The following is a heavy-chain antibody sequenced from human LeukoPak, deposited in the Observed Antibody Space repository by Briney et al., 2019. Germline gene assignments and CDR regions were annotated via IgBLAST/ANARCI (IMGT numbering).Heavy chain of an antibody. CDR2: INSDGSST. CDR3: ARDLVPAAIFYWFDP. V-gene: IGHV3-74*01. Sequence: GGSLRLSCAACGFTFSSYWMQWVRQARGKGLVWVSRINSDGSSTSYADSVKGRLTISIDNAKNTLYLQMNSLRAEDTAVYYCARDLVPAAIFYWFDPWGQGTMVTVSS. CDR1: GFTFSSYW. D-gene: IGHD2-2*01. J-gene: IGHJ3*01.